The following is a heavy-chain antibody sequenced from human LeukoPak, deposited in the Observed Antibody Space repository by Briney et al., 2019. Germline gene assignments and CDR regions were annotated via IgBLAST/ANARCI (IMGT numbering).Heavy chain of an antibody. Sequence: ASVKVSCKASGYTFTSYYMHWVRQAPAQGLEWMGIINPSGASTSYAQKFQGRVTMTRDTSTSTVYMELSSLRSEDTAVYSCARGKLVAKEYSSSSGFDYWGQGTLVTVSS. J-gene: IGHJ4*02. D-gene: IGHD6-6*01. CDR2: INPSGAST. V-gene: IGHV1-46*01. CDR1: GYTFTSYY. CDR3: ARGKLVAKEYSSSSGFDY.